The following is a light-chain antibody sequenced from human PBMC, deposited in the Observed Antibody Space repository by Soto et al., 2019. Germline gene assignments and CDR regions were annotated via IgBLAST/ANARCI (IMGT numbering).Light chain of an antibody. CDR2: GAS. Sequence: EIVMTQSPATLSVSAGQRVTLSCRASQSVNTNLAWYQHRPGQAPRLLIYGASTGATGIPARFSGTGSGTEFTLTISSLQSEDFAVYYCQQYNSWPWTFGQGTKVEIK. CDR3: QQYNSWPWT. CDR1: QSVNTN. V-gene: IGKV3D-15*01. J-gene: IGKJ1*01.